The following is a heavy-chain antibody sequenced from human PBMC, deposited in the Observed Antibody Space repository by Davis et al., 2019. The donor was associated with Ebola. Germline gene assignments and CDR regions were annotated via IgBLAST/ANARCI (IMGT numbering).Heavy chain of an antibody. V-gene: IGHV3-53*01. J-gene: IGHJ5*02. CDR2: VHSVRGI. Sequence: GESLKISCSASGYTVGSDFMYWARQAPGKGLEWLSMVHSVRGIFYADSVRGRFTIYTDTSKNTLFLQMNSLRVDDTAVYYCATRGPWGQGTLVTVSS. CDR1: GYTVGSDF. D-gene: IGHD3-10*01. CDR3: ATRGP.